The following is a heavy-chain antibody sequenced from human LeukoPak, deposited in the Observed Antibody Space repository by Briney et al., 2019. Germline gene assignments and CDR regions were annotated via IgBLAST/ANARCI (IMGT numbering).Heavy chain of an antibody. Sequence: PGGSLRLSCAASGFTFSGFSMTWVRQAPGKGLEWVGFIRSKAYGGTTEYAASVKGRFTISRDDSKSIAYLQMNSLKTEDTAVYYCTRAAWDITLWGQGTLVTVSS. D-gene: IGHD2-15*01. CDR1: GFTFSGFS. J-gene: IGHJ4*02. CDR3: TRAAWDITL. V-gene: IGHV3-49*04. CDR2: IRSKAYGGTT.